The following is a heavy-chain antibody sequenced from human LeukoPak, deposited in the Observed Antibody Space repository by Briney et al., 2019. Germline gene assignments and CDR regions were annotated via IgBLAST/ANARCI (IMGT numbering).Heavy chain of an antibody. Sequence: TGVSLRLSCIGSGFMFGDYGLSWVRQAPGKGLEWIGRIRSNGYGATTEFAASVSGRFSISRDDSKSSVYLEVNNLKTEDTAVYYCARNTPYCSDGTCYRDYYYYGADVWGQGTTVIVSS. V-gene: IGHV3-49*04. D-gene: IGHD2-15*01. CDR3: ARNTPYCSDGTCYRDYYYYGADV. CDR2: IRSNGYGATT. CDR1: GFMFGDYG. J-gene: IGHJ6*02.